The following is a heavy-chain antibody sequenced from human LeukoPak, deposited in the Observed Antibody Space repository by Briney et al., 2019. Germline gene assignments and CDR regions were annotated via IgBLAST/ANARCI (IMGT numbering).Heavy chain of an antibody. D-gene: IGHD5-12*01. V-gene: IGHV1-2*02. CDR2: INPNSGGT. CDR3: ARDLSSGYSGYAHMDV. CDR1: GYTFTSYG. Sequence: ASVKVSCKASGYTFTSYGISWVRQAPGQGLEWMGWINPNSGGTNYAQKFQGRVTMTRDTSISTAYMELSRLRSDDTAVYYCARDLSSGYSGYAHMDVWGKGTTVTVSS. J-gene: IGHJ6*03.